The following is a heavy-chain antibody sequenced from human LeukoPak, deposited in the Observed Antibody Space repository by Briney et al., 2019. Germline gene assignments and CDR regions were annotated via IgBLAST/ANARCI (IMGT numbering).Heavy chain of an antibody. D-gene: IGHD2-2*01. CDR3: ARARYANAWYAFDI. CDR1: GGSISSYY. V-gene: IGHV4-59*01. Sequence: SETLSLTCTVSGGSISSYYWSWIRRPPGRGLEWIAYLSHSGSSDSNPSLTSRVTTLVDTSKNQFSLKLTSVTAADTAVYYCARARYANAWYAFDIWGHGTMVTVSS. J-gene: IGHJ3*02. CDR2: LSHSGSS.